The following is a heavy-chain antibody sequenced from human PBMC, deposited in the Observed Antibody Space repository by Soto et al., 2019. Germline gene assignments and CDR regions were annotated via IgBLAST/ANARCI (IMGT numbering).Heavy chain of an antibody. CDR1: GYTFTSYD. CDR2: MNPNSGNT. V-gene: IGHV1-8*01. CDR3: ARGIKYGAYSRWFDP. J-gene: IGHJ5*02. D-gene: IGHD4-17*01. Sequence: QVQLVQSGAEVKKPGASVKVSCKASGYTFTSYDINWVRQATGQGLEYLGWMNPNSGNTAYVQKFQGRVTMTWDTSITTASMDLSSLRSEDTAVYFCARGIKYGAYSRWFDPWGQGTLVTVSS.